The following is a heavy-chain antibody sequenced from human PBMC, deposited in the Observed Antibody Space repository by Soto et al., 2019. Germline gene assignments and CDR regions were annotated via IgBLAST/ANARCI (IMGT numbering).Heavy chain of an antibody. CDR1: GGSINSNSYH. J-gene: IGHJ4*02. V-gene: IGHV4-39*02. Sequence: PSETLSLTCNVSGGSINSNSYHWGWIRQPPGKGLEWIGTIYYSGFTNYNPSLKSRVAISVDTSKNQFSLRLSSVTAADPAVYYCARGGMVAAREYFDHWGQGTLVTVS. CDR3: ARGGMVAAREYFDH. D-gene: IGHD2-15*01. CDR2: IYYSGFT.